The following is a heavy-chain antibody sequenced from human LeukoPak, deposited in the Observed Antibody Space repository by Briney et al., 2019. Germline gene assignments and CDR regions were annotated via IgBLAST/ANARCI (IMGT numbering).Heavy chain of an antibody. CDR3: ARDQSGVVGAIYYYYYYMDV. CDR2: ISSSSSTI. CDR1: GFTFSSYS. V-gene: IGHV3-48*01. J-gene: IGHJ6*03. Sequence: GGSLRLSCAASGFTFSSYSMNWVRQAPGKGLEWVSYISSSSSTIYYADSVKGRFTISRDNAKNSLYLQMNSLRAEDTAVYYRARDQSGVVGAIYYYYYYMDVWGKGTTVTVSS. D-gene: IGHD1-26*01.